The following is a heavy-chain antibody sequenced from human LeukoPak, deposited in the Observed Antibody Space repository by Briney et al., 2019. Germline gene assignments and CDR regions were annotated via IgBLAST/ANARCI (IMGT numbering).Heavy chain of an antibody. CDR2: IDPSGGST. Sequence: ASVKVSCKASGYTFTSYYMHWVRQAPGQGLEWMGIIDPSGGSTSYAQKFQGRVTMTRDTSISTAYMELSRLRSDDTAVYYCARVLLVGSSTSCYNYWGQGTLVTVSS. CDR1: GYTFTSYY. V-gene: IGHV1-46*01. J-gene: IGHJ4*02. CDR3: ARVLLVGSSTSCYNY. D-gene: IGHD2-2*02.